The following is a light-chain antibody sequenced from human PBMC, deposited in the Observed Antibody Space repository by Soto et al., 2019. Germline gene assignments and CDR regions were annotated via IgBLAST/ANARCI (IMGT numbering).Light chain of an antibody. V-gene: IGKV1-5*03. CDR1: QSINSW. Sequence: DIQMTQSPSTLSASVGDRVTITCRASQSINSWLAWYQQKPGKAPKLLIYKASSLESGVPSKFSGSGSGTEFTLTISSLQPDDFATYYCQQYNSYPYTFGQGTKLEIK. CDR2: KAS. CDR3: QQYNSYPYT. J-gene: IGKJ2*01.